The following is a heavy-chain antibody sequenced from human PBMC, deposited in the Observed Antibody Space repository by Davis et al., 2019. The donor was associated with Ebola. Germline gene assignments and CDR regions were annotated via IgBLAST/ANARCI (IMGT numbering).Heavy chain of an antibody. D-gene: IGHD5-18*01. J-gene: IGHJ4*02. CDR1: GFTVSSTY. V-gene: IGHV3-53*01. Sequence: GESLKISCAASGFTVSSTYMSWVRQAPGKGLEWVSVIYSGDSTYYADSVKGRFTISRDNSKNSLYLQMNSLKAEDTAVYYCVSRGGYSYGWGYWGQGTLVTVSS. CDR2: IYSGDST. CDR3: VSRGGYSYGWGY.